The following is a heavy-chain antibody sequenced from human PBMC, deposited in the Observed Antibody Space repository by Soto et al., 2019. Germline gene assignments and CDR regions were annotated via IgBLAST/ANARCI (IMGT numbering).Heavy chain of an antibody. J-gene: IGHJ4*02. Sequence: PSETLSLTCTVSGGSSSSSSYYWCWIRHPPGKGLEWIGSIYYSGSTYYNPSLKSRVTISVDTSKNQFSLKLSSVTAADTAVYYCASRTYSYGNYYFDYWGQGTLVTVSS. V-gene: IGHV4-39*01. CDR2: IYYSGST. CDR1: GGSSSSSSYY. CDR3: ASRTYSYGNYYFDY. D-gene: IGHD5-18*01.